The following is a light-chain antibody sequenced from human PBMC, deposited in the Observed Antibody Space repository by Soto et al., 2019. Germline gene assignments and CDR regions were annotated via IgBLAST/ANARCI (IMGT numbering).Light chain of an antibody. CDR1: SSNIGNNI. Sequence: QAVVTQPPSASGTPGQRVTISCSGSSSNIGNNIVHWYRHVPGTAPKLLIYRNNQRPSGVPDRFSGSKSGTSASLAISGLRSEDEADYYCAAWDDSLSGLWVFGGGTKLTVL. V-gene: IGLV1-47*01. CDR2: RNN. J-gene: IGLJ3*02. CDR3: AAWDDSLSGLWV.